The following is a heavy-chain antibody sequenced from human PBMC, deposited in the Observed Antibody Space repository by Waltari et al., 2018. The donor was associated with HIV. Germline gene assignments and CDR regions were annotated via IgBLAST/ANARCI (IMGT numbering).Heavy chain of an antibody. Sequence: QLQLQESGPGLVKPSETMSLACNVSGGSLATTIFFWAWIRQSPGGGLEWVGSVLYSGQIYSNPSLRGRVTISIDASKNQFSLRLTSVTAADTAVYFCVRHAAAYSTAAGNTGWWLAGSFQPWGQGTLVTVSS. CDR3: VRHAAAYSTAAGNTGWWLAGSFQP. J-gene: IGHJ1*01. D-gene: IGHD6-19*01. CDR2: VLYSGQI. CDR1: GGSLATTIFF. V-gene: IGHV4-39*01.